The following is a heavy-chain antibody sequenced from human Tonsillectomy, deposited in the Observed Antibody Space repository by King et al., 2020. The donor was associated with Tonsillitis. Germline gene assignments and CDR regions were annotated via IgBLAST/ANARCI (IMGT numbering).Heavy chain of an antibody. J-gene: IGHJ6*02. D-gene: IGHD6-6*01. Sequence: VQLVESGGGLVQPGGSLRLSCAASGFTFSSYEMNWVRQAPGQGREWVSYISIIGSTIYYADSVKGRFTISRDNAKNSLYLPMNSLRAEDTAVYYCARGSAARNYYGMDVWGQGTTVTVSS. CDR3: ARGSAARNYYGMDV. CDR1: GFTFSSYE. V-gene: IGHV3-48*03. CDR2: ISIIGSTI.